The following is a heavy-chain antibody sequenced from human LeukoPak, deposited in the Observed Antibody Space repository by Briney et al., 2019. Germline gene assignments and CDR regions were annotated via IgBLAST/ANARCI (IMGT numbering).Heavy chain of an antibody. Sequence: PGGSLRLSCTASGFTFGDYALSWVRQAPGKGLEWVANINQDGSDKYYVDSVKGRFTISRDNAKNSLYLQMSSLRAEDTALYYCAAEYGRAFDIWGQGTMVTVSS. D-gene: IGHD4/OR15-4a*01. CDR1: GFTFGDYA. V-gene: IGHV3-7*01. CDR2: INQDGSDK. J-gene: IGHJ3*02. CDR3: AAEYGRAFDI.